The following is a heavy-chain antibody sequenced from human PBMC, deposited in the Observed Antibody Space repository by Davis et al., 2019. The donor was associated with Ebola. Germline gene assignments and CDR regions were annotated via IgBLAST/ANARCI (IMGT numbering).Heavy chain of an antibody. J-gene: IGHJ4*02. D-gene: IGHD4-17*01. V-gene: IGHV1-8*01. CDR2: MKPNSGDT. CDR1: GYTFTTFD. CDR3: ARAVTNQNFDY. Sequence: AASAKVSCKASGYTFTTFDINWVRQATGQGLEWLGWMKPNSGDTGYAQKFQGRITLTRSTSLSTAYMELSSLTSEDTAVYYCARAVTNQNFDYWGQGTLVTVSS.